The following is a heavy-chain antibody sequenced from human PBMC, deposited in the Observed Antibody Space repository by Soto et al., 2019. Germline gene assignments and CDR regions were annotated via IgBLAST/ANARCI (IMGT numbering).Heavy chain of an antibody. V-gene: IGHV3-23*01. CDR1: GFTFSSYA. CDR2: ISGNGRNT. CDR3: AKNGLSNSPSAIDS. D-gene: IGHD1-1*01. Sequence: PGGSLRLSCAASGFTFSSYAMSWVRQAPGKGLDWVSGISGNGRNTYYTDSVKGRFLVSRDNSGNTLFLQMNSLRAEDTAIYFCAKNGLSNSPSAIDSWGQGTLVTVSS. J-gene: IGHJ4*02.